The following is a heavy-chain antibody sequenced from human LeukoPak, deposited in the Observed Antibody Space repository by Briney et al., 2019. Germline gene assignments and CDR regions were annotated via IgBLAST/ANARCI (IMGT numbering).Heavy chain of an antibody. CDR1: GGTFSSYA. Sequence: SVKVSCKASGGTFSSYAISWVRQAPGQGLEWMGRIIPIFGTANYAQKFQGRVTITTDESTSTAYMELSSLRSEDTAAYHCARVRYSSGWYDYWGQGTLVTVSS. CDR3: ARVRYSSGWYDY. D-gene: IGHD6-19*01. CDR2: IIPIFGTA. V-gene: IGHV1-69*05. J-gene: IGHJ4*02.